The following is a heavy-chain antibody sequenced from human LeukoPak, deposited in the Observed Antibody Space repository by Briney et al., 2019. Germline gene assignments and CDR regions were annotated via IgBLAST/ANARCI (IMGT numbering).Heavy chain of an antibody. CDR3: AKDYYGYSSGWLDY. V-gene: IGHV3-9*03. J-gene: IGHJ4*02. CDR1: GFTFDDYA. CDR2: ISWNSGSI. Sequence: PGGSLRLSCAASGFTFDDYAMHWVRQAPGNGLEWVSGISWNSGSIGYADSVKGRFTISRDNAKNSLYLQMNSLRAEDMALYYCAKDYYGYSSGWLDYWGQGTLVTVSS. D-gene: IGHD6-19*01.